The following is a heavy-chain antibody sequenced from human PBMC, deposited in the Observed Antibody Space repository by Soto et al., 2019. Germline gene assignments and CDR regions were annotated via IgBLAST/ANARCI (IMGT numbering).Heavy chain of an antibody. J-gene: IGHJ5*02. V-gene: IGHV3-21*01. CDR3: ARDPLYKYWFDP. CDR2: ISSSSSYI. D-gene: IGHD1-20*01. Sequence: GGSLRLSCAASGFTFSSYSMNWVRQAPGKGLEWVSSISSSSSYIYYADSVKGRFTISRDNAKNSLYLQMNSLRAEDTAVYYCARDPLYKYWFDPWGQGTLVTVSS. CDR1: GFTFSSYS.